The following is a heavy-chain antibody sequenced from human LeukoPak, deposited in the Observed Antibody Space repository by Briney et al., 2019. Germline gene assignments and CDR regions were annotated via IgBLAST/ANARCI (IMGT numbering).Heavy chain of an antibody. CDR1: GFIFSNYW. J-gene: IGHJ4*02. D-gene: IGHD6-13*01. CDR2: IKQDGSEK. Sequence: GGSLRLSCAASGFIFSNYWMSWVRQAPGKGLEWVANIKQDGSEKYYVDSVKGRFTISRDNAQNSVYLQMNNVRGEDTAVYYCARIGYSSSCFDYWGQGTLVTVSS. V-gene: IGHV3-7*01. CDR3: ARIGYSSSCFDY.